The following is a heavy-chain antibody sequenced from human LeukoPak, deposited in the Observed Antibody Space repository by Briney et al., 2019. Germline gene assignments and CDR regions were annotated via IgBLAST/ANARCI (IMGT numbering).Heavy chain of an antibody. CDR2: ISSNSGSI. J-gene: IGHJ4*02. Sequence: GRSLSLSCAASGFTPADYAMHWVRQAPRKGLEWVSGISSNSGSIGYAVSVKGRFTISRDNAKSALYLQMNILRAEDTALYCCAKLTMTHDYWGQGALVTLSP. V-gene: IGHV3-9*02. CDR3: AKLTMTHDY. D-gene: IGHD3-22*01. CDR1: GFTPADYA.